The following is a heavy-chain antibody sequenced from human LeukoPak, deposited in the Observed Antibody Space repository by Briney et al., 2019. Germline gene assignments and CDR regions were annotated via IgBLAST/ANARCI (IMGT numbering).Heavy chain of an antibody. D-gene: IGHD6-19*01. Sequence: ETGGSLRLSCTASGFSFSTYSMTWVRQGPGKGLEWVSSIYNSGSKTFYADSVKGRFTISGDNSKNTLYLQMNSLTAEDTAIYYCSKDVVPDSGWDLDYWGQGTLVTVSS. V-gene: IGHV3-23*05. CDR3: SKDVVPDSGWDLDY. J-gene: IGHJ4*02. CDR2: IYNSGSKT. CDR1: GFSFSTYS.